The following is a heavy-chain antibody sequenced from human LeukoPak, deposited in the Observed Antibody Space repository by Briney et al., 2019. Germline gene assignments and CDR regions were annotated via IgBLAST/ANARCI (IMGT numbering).Heavy chain of an antibody. CDR3: ARECRFSGCLDY. CDR2: IYYSGST. V-gene: IGHV4-34*01. D-gene: IGHD6-19*01. J-gene: IGHJ4*02. CDR1: GGSFSGYY. Sequence: SETLSLTCAVYGGSFSGYYWSWIRQPPGKGLEWIGSIYYSGSTYYNPSPKSRVTISVDTSKNQFSLKLSSVTAADTAVYYCARECRFSGCLDYWGQGTLVTVSS.